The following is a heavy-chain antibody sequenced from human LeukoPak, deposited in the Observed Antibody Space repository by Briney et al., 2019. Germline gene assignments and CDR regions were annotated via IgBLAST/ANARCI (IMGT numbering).Heavy chain of an antibody. CDR1: GFTVTSTH. J-gene: IGHJ5*02. D-gene: IGHD3-10*01. V-gene: IGHV3-53*05. Sequence: GGSLRLSCTVSGFTVTSTHMDWVRQAPGKGPEWVALIYDDGGTVYADSVKGRFTISRDNSKNMVYLQMNSLRPEDSAVYYCARDRAGRRSSWVEFDLWGQGTLVTVSS. CDR3: ARDRAGRRSSWVEFDL. CDR2: IYDDGGT.